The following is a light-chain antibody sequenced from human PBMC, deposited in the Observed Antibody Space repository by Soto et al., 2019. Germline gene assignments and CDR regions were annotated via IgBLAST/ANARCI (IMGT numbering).Light chain of an antibody. Sequence: DIQMTQSPSTLSASVGDRVTNTCRASQSISSWLAWYQQKPGKAPKLLIYDASSLESGVPSRFSGSGSGTEFTLTISSLQPDDFATYYCQQYNSYPTFGQGTKVEIK. CDR3: QQYNSYPT. J-gene: IGKJ1*01. V-gene: IGKV1-5*01. CDR2: DAS. CDR1: QSISSW.